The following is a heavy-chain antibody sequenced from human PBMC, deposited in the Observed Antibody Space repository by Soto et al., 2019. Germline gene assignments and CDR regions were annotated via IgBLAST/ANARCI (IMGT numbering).Heavy chain of an antibody. J-gene: IGHJ4*02. D-gene: IGHD6-13*01. CDR2: INHSGST. CDR3: ARDVSSSSYLSAPVYYFDS. Sequence: PSETLSLTCAVYGWSFCGYYWSWIRQPPGKGLEWIGEINHSGSTNYNPSLKSRVTISVDTSKNQFSLKLSSVTAADTAVYYCARDVSSSSYLSAPVYYFDSWGQGTQVTVSS. V-gene: IGHV4-34*01. CDR1: GWSFCGYY.